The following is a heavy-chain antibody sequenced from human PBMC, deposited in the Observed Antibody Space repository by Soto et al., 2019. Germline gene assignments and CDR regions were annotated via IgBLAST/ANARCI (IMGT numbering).Heavy chain of an antibody. Sequence: VGSLRLSCVSSEVIFSNSAMHCVRQAPGKGLEWVAVVSFDGSLKYYADSVEGRFTISRDSSKNTLYLQMNSLRPEDTAVYYCARDGPSSLISYFDY. CDR3: ARDGPSSLISYFDY. CDR2: VSFDGSLK. J-gene: IGHJ4*03. CDR1: EVIFSNSA. D-gene: IGHD2-2*01. V-gene: IGHV3-30*04.